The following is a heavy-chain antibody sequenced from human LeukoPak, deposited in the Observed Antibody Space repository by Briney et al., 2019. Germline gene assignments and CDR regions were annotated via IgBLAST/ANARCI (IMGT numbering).Heavy chain of an antibody. CDR2: IYTSGST. CDR3: AREIATPYYYDSSGFSWYFDL. Sequence: SETLSLTCTVSGGSISSYYWSWIRQPARKGLEWIGRIYTSGSTNYNPSLKSRVTMSVDTSKNQFSLKLSSVTAADTAVYYCAREIATPYYYDSSGFSWYFDLWGRGTLVTVSS. CDR1: GGSISSYY. V-gene: IGHV4-4*07. J-gene: IGHJ2*01. D-gene: IGHD3-22*01.